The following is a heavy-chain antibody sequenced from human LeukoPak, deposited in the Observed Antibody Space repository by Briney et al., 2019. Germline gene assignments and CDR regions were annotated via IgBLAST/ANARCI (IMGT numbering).Heavy chain of an antibody. Sequence: GGSLRLSCAASGFTFSSSAMSWVRQAPGKGLYWVSAISGSGTGTYYADSVKGRFTVSRDNSKNTLYLQMNSLRAEDTAVYYCAKEGGTGTRFDYWGQGTLVTVSS. D-gene: IGHD1-7*01. CDR3: AKEGGTGTRFDY. CDR2: ISGSGTGT. V-gene: IGHV3-23*01. J-gene: IGHJ4*02. CDR1: GFTFSSSA.